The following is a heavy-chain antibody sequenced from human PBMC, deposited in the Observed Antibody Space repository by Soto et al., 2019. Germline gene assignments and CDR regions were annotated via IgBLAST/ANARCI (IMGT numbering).Heavy chain of an antibody. Sequence: VGSLRLSCESSVFTFSNAWMSCVRHSPGKGLEWVGHIKSRTDGGTTDYAAPVKGRFTFSRDDSKKTLYLQMNSLKTEDTAVYYCTTDFRAQESDGIEVWGQGTTVIVSS. J-gene: IGHJ6*01. CDR3: TTDFRAQESDGIEV. CDR2: IKSRTDGGTT. V-gene: IGHV3-15*01. CDR1: VFTFSNAW.